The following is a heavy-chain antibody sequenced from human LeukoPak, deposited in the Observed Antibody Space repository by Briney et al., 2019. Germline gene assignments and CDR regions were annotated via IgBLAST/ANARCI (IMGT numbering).Heavy chain of an antibody. CDR1: GGSISRNSYY. J-gene: IGHJ4*02. CDR2: IYYSGST. Sequence: PSETLSLTCTVSGGSISRNSYYWGWIRQPPGKGLEWIGSIYYSGSTYYYPSLKSRVTISIDTSKNQFSLKLSSVTAADTAVYYCARRTGFDSGHYFDYWGQGTLVTVSS. V-gene: IGHV4-39*01. CDR3: ARRTGFDSGHYFDY. D-gene: IGHD6-19*01.